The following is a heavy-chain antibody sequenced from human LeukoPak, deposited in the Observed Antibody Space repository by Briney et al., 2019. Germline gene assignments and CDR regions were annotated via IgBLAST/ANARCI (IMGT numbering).Heavy chain of an antibody. CDR3: GRGGDGIDV. D-gene: IGHD5-24*01. Sequence: GGSLRLSCAVSGFTFRNHLMHWVRQAPGQGLVWVSRINQDETKAYADSVKGRFTVSRDNAKNMMYLQLNGLRAEDTAVYFCGRGGDGIDVWGQGTTVIVSS. V-gene: IGHV3-74*01. CDR1: GFTFRNHL. CDR2: INQDETKA. J-gene: IGHJ3*01.